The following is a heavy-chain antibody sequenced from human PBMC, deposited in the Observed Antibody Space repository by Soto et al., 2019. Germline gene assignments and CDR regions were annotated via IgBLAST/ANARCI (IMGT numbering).Heavy chain of an antibody. J-gene: IGHJ4*02. Sequence: GGSLRLSCAASGFTFSSYSMNWVRQAPGKGLEWVSYISSSSSTIYYADSMKGRFTISRGNAKNSLYLQMNSLRAEDTAVYYCARGLPEGSYDYIWGSYPGDYFDYWGQGTLVTVSS. V-gene: IGHV3-48*01. CDR1: GFTFSSYS. D-gene: IGHD3-16*01. CDR3: ARGLPEGSYDYIWGSYPGDYFDY. CDR2: ISSSSSTI.